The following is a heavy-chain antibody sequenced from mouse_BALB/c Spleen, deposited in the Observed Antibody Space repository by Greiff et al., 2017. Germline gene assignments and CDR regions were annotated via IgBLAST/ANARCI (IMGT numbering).Heavy chain of an antibody. CDR2: ISYSGST. CDR1: GDSITSGY. V-gene: IGHV3-8*02. D-gene: IGHD1-1*01. CDR3: ARWDYGSSYYFDY. Sequence: DVKLVESGPSLVKPSQTLSLTCSVTGDSITSGYWNWIRKFPGNKLEYMGYISYSGSTYYNPSLKSRISITRDTSKNQYYLQLNSVTTEDTATYYCARWDYGSSYYFDYWGQGTTLTVSS. J-gene: IGHJ2*01.